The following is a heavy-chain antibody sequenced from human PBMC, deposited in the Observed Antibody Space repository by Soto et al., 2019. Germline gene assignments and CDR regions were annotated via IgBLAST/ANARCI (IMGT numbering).Heavy chain of an antibody. CDR2: IRGGGDGT. D-gene: IGHD2-15*01. J-gene: IGHJ3*02. V-gene: IGHV3-23*01. CDR1: GFTFGNYA. CDR3: AKKGLGSLATYCSTGDCHYAFDI. Sequence: EVQLLESGGGLVQPGGSLRLSCAASGFTFGNYAMIWVRQAPGKGLEWVSTIRGGGDGTYYAASVRGRFTISRENSRNTVYLQMNSLRAEDTAVYYCAKKGLGSLATYCSTGDCHYAFDIWGQGTMVTVSS.